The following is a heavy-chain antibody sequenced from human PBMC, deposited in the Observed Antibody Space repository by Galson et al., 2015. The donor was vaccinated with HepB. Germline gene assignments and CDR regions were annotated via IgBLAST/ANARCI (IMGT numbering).Heavy chain of an antibody. CDR1: GFTFSSYS. J-gene: IGHJ4*02. Sequence: SLRLSCAASGFTFSSYSMNWVRQAPGKGLEWVSYISSSRSTIYYTDSVKGRFTISRDNAKNSLYLQMNSLRAEDTAVYYCARARIYYDSSGYFFDYWGQGTLVTVSS. CDR3: ARARIYYDSSGYFFDY. CDR2: ISSSRSTI. D-gene: IGHD3-22*01. V-gene: IGHV3-48*01.